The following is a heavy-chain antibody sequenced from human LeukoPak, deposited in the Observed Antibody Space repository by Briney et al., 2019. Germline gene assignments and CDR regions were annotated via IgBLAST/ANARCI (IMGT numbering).Heavy chain of an antibody. CDR3: ATDQSRKQWFGELMGAFDI. Sequence: GGSLRLSCAASGFTFSSYGMHWVRQAPGKGLEWVAFIRYDGSNKYYADSVKGRFTISRDNSKNTLYLQMNSLRAEDTAVYYCATDQSRKQWFGELMGAFDIWGQGTMVTVSS. V-gene: IGHV3-30*02. D-gene: IGHD3-10*01. CDR2: IRYDGSNK. CDR1: GFTFSSYG. J-gene: IGHJ3*02.